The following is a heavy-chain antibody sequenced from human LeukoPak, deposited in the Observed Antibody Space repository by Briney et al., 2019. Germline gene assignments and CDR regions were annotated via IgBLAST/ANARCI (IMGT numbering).Heavy chain of an antibody. D-gene: IGHD6-13*01. J-gene: IGHJ5*02. CDR3: AREVIAAAGMGNNWFDP. CDR2: IYYSGST. V-gene: IGHV4-39*07. Sequence: PSETLSLTCTVSGGSISSSSYYWGWLRQPPGKGLEWIGSIYYSGSTYYNPSLKSRVTISVDTSKNQFSLKLSSVTAADTAVYYCAREVIAAAGMGNNWFDPWGQGTLVTVSS. CDR1: GGSISSSSYY.